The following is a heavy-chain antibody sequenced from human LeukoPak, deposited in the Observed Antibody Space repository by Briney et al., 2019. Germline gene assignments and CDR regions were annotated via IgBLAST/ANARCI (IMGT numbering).Heavy chain of an antibody. CDR2: IKEDGSGK. J-gene: IGHJ4*02. Sequence: GGSLRLSCAASGFTFSSYWMHWVRQAPGKGLEWVANIKEDGSGKYYVDSLKGRFTISRDNAKNSLFLQMGSLRAEDTAVYYCARVRGNYCFDYWGQGTLVTVSA. D-gene: IGHD1-7*01. V-gene: IGHV3-7*01. CDR3: ARVRGNYCFDY. CDR1: GFTFSSYW.